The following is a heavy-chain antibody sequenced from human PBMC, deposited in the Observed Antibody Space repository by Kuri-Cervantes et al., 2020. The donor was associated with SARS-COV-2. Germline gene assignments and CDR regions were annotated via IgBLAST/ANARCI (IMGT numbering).Heavy chain of an antibody. V-gene: IGHV1-2*02. CDR2: INPNSGGT. CDR3: AASLLYRIYYYYGMDV. D-gene: IGHD1-26*01. J-gene: IGHJ6*02. Sequence: ASVKVSCKASGYTFTGYYMHWVRQAPGQGLEWMGWINPNSGGTNYAQKFQERVTITRDMSTSTAYMELSSLRSEDTAVYYCAASLLYRIYYYYGMDVWGQGTTVTVSS. CDR1: GYTFTGYY.